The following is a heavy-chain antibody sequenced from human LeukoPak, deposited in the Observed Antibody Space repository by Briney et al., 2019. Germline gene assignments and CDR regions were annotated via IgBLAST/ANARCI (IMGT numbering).Heavy chain of an antibody. Sequence: GGSLRLSCAASGFTFSSYWMHWVRQAPGKGLVWVSRINTDVSSTSYADSVKGRFTISRDNAKNTLYLQMNSLRAEDTAVYYCVRETTRAMDVWGKGTTVTVSS. V-gene: IGHV3-74*01. CDR3: VRETTRAMDV. CDR1: GFTFSSYW. J-gene: IGHJ6*03. CDR2: INTDVSST. D-gene: IGHD4-11*01.